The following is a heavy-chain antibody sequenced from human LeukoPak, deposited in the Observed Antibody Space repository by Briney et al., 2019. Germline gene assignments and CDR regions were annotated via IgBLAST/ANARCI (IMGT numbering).Heavy chain of an antibody. CDR2: IYHSGST. J-gene: IGHJ4*02. V-gene: IGHV4-4*02. D-gene: IGHD1-26*01. Sequence: PSGPLSLTCAVSGGPISSSNWWSWVRQPPGEGLEWIGEIYHSGSTNYNPSLKSRVTISVDKSKNQFSLKLSSVTAADTAVYYCASTRIVGVGSFDYWGQGTLVTVSS. CDR1: GGPISSSNW. CDR3: ASTRIVGVGSFDY.